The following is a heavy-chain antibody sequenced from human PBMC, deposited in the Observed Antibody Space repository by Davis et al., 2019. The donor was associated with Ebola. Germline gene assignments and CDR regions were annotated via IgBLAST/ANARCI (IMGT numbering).Heavy chain of an antibody. CDR1: GFTFSNYD. Sequence: PGGSLRLSCAASGFTFSNYDMHWVRQATGKGLEWVSAIGTAGDTYYPGSVKGRFTISRENAKNSLYLQMDSRRAEDTAVYYCARDGAPPYSYGYYYYYGMDVWGQGTTVTVSS. CDR3: ARDGAPPYSYGYYYYYGMDV. J-gene: IGHJ6*02. V-gene: IGHV3-13*01. D-gene: IGHD5-18*01. CDR2: IGTAGDT.